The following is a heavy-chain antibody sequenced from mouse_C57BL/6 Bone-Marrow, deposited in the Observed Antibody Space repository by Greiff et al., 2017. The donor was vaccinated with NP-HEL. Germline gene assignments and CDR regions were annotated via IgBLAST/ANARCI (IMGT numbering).Heavy chain of an antibody. CDR3: AREGGYYGSSSWFAY. CDR1: GYTFTSYW. D-gene: IGHD1-1*01. CDR2: IDPSDSYT. J-gene: IGHJ3*01. Sequence: QVQLQQPGAELVMPGASVKLSCKASGYTFTSYWMHWVKQRPGQGLEWIGEIDPSDSYTNYNQKFKGKSTLTVDKSSSTAYMQLSSLTSEDSAVYYCAREGGYYGSSSWFAYWGQGTLVTVSA. V-gene: IGHV1-69*01.